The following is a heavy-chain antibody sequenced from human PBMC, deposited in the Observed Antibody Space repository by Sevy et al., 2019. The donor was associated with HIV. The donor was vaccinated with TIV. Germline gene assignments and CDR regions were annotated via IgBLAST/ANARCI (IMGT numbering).Heavy chain of an antibody. V-gene: IGHV3-21*01. Sequence: GGSLRLSCVISGFTFSSYEMNWVRQAPGKGLEWVSSISSSSTYIYYADSVKGRFTISRDNAKNSLYLQMSSLRAEDTAVYYCARDLVIPATTDYFYYGMDVWGQGTTVTVSS. D-gene: IGHD2-15*01. CDR1: GFTFSSYE. CDR3: ARDLVIPATTDYFYYGMDV. CDR2: ISSSSTYI. J-gene: IGHJ6*02.